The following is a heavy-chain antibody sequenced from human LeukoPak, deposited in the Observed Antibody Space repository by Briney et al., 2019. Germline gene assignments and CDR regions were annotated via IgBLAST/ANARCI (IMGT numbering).Heavy chain of an antibody. J-gene: IGHJ5*02. CDR1: GGSFSGYY. CDR3: ARVRYCSSTSCP. Sequence: SETLSLTCTVYGGSFSGYYWSWIRQPPGKGLEWIGEITHSGSTNYNPSLKSRVTISVDTSKNQFSLKLSSVTAADTAVYYCARVRYCSSTSCPWGQGILVTVSS. V-gene: IGHV4-34*01. D-gene: IGHD2-2*01. CDR2: ITHSGST.